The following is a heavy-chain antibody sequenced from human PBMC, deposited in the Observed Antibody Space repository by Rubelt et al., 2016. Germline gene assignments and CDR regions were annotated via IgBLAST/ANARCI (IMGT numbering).Heavy chain of an antibody. Sequence: QLQLQESGPGLVKPSETLSLTCTVSGGSISSSSYYWGWIRQPPGKGLEWIGSIYYSGSTYYNPSLKSRVTISVDTSKNQFSLKLSSVTAADTAVYYCASPAAPFSFDYWGQGTLVTVSS. CDR3: ASPAAPFSFDY. CDR2: IYYSGST. J-gene: IGHJ4*02. V-gene: IGHV4-39*07. D-gene: IGHD6-6*01. CDR1: GGSISSSSYY.